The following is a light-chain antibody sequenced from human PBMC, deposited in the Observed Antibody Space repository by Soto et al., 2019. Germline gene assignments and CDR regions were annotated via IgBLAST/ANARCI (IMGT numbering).Light chain of an antibody. V-gene: IGKV1-27*01. CDR2: GAF. Sequence: DVQMTQSPSSLSASVGDRVTITCRASQDISNFLAWYQQKPGKVPKLLIYGAFALQSGVPSRFSGSGSGTHFTLTISSLQPEDVATYYCQKYDTALTFDGGTKLEIK. CDR1: QDISNF. J-gene: IGKJ4*01. CDR3: QKYDTALT.